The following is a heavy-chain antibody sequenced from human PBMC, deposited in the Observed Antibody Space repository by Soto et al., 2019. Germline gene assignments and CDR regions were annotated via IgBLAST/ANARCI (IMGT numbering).Heavy chain of an antibody. Sequence: PSETLSLTCTVSGGSISSYYWSWIRQPPGKGLEWIGYIYYSGSTNYNPSLKSRVTISVDTSKNQFSLKLSSVTAADTAVYYCARVSYDFWSGYYLFDYCGQGTLLTVSS. D-gene: IGHD3-3*01. CDR2: IYYSGST. CDR1: GGSISSYY. V-gene: IGHV4-59*01. CDR3: ARVSYDFWSGYYLFDY. J-gene: IGHJ4*02.